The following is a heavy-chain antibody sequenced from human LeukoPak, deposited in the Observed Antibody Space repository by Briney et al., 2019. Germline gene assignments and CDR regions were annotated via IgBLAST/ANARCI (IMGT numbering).Heavy chain of an antibody. V-gene: IGHV3-74*01. CDR2: INTDASST. CDR3: ARDLTYCSGGSCHPSPIDF. Sequence: GGSLRLSCAASGFTFGSYWMHWVRQAPGKGLVWVSHINTDASSTNYAVSVKGRFTISRDNAKNTLYLQMNSLRAEDTAVYYCARDLTYCSGGSCHPSPIDFWGQGTLVTVSS. CDR1: GFTFGSYW. J-gene: IGHJ4*02. D-gene: IGHD2-15*01.